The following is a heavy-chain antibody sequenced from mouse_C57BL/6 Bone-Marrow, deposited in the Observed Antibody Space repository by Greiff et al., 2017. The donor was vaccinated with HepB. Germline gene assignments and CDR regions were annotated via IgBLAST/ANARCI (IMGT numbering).Heavy chain of an antibody. D-gene: IGHD1-1*01. CDR2: INPNNGGT. CDR1: GYTFTDYY. J-gene: IGHJ1*03. Sequence: EVQLQQSGPELVKPGASVKISCKASGYTFTDYYMNWVKQSHGKSLEWIGDINPNNGGTSYNQKFKGKATLTVDKSSSTAYMELRSLTSEDSAVYYCARLHPYYYGSRYFDVWGTGTTVTVSS. CDR3: ARLHPYYYGSRYFDV. V-gene: IGHV1-26*01.